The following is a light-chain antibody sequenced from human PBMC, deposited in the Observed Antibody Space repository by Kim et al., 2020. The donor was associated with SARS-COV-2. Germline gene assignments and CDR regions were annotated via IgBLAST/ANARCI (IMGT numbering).Light chain of an antibody. J-gene: IGKJ1*01. CDR3: EQYKSYSGT. Sequence: DVQLTQSPSTLSASVGDTVTLTCRASQGISRWLDWYQQKPRNPPKLLIYAASTLQSGVPSRFSGSGSGTEFTLTISSLQPDDFATYYCEQYKSYSGTFGQGTKVDIK. CDR1: QGISRW. V-gene: IGKV1-5*01. CDR2: AAS.